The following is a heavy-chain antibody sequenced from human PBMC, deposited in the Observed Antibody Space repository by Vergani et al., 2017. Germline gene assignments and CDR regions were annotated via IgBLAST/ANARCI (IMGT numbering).Heavy chain of an antibody. CDR3: TGVPQNYYYYMDV. CDR2: VSGSSATP. Sequence: EVQLLESGGDLVQPGGSLRLSCEASGFSFPGYAMSWVRQAPGKGLEWVSSVSGSSATPYYADSVKGRFIISRDNSKNTLHLQMNSLKTEDTAVYYCTGVPQNYYYYMDVWGKGTTVTVSS. V-gene: IGHV3-23*01. D-gene: IGHD7-27*01. CDR1: GFSFPGYA. J-gene: IGHJ6*03.